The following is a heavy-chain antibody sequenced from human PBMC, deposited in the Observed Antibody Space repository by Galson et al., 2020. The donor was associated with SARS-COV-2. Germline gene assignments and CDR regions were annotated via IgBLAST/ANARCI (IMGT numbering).Heavy chain of an antibody. CDR2: IYYSGST. CDR1: GGSISSSSYY. D-gene: IGHD5-18*01. J-gene: IGHJ4*02. V-gene: IGHV4-39*01. CDR3: AVQLWLRGVFDY. Sequence: SETLSLTCTVSGGSISSSSYYWGWIRQPPGKGLEWIGSIYYSGSTYYNPSLKSRVTISVDTSKNQFSLKLSCVTAADTAVYYCAVQLWLRGVFDYWGQVTLVTVSS.